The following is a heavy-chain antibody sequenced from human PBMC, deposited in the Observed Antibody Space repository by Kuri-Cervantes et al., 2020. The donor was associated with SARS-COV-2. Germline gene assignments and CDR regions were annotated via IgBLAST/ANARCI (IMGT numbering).Heavy chain of an antibody. CDR1: QDSISSGSFY. CDR3: AREDRPSGRYDY. CDR2: IYRNGDT. Sequence: SCTVSQDSISSGSFYWSWIRQPAGKGLELVGYIYRNGDTKYNPSLKNRVAISVDTSKNHFSLKLSSVTAADTAVYYCAREDRPSGRYDYWGQGTLVTVSS. D-gene: IGHD1-26*01. J-gene: IGHJ4*02. V-gene: IGHV4-61*09.